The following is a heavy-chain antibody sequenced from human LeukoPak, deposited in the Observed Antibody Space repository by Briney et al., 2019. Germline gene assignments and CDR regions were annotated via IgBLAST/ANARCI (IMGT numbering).Heavy chain of an antibody. J-gene: IGHJ4*02. CDR3: ASVVPPFDY. CDR1: GGSISSYY. CDR2: ISSSGSTI. D-gene: IGHD2-2*01. V-gene: IGHV3-11*04. Sequence: LSLTCTVSGGSISSYYMSWIRQAPGKGLEWVSYISSSGSTIYYADSVKGRFTISRDNAKNSLYLQMNRLRDEDTAVYYCASVVPPFDYWGQGTLVTVSS.